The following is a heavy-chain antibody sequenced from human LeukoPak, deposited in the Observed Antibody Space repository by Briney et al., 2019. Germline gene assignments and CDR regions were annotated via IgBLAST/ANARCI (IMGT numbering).Heavy chain of an antibody. CDR1: GGSISSGGYY. V-gene: IGHV4-31*03. D-gene: IGHD3-16*01. CDR3: ARTAGWSYGFDY. Sequence: PQTLSLTCTVSGGSISSGGYYWTWIRQYPGKGLEWIGYIYYSGTTYYNPSRQSRVTISGDTSKNQFSLKLSSVTAADTAVYYCARTAGWSYGFDYWGQGTLVTVSS. CDR2: IYYSGTT. J-gene: IGHJ4*02.